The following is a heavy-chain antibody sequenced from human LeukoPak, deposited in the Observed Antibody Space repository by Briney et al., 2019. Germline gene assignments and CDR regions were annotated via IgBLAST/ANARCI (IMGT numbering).Heavy chain of an antibody. V-gene: IGHV3-11*01. D-gene: IGHD2-2*01. J-gene: IGHJ5*02. Sequence: GGSLRLSCAASGFTFSDYYMNWIRQAPGKGLEWVSYISSSGSTIYYADSVKGRFTISRDNAKNSLYLQMNSLRAEDTAVYYCARVVDRYCSSTSCLNWFDPWGQGTLVTVSS. CDR3: ARVVDRYCSSTSCLNWFDP. CDR1: GFTFSDYY. CDR2: ISSSGSTI.